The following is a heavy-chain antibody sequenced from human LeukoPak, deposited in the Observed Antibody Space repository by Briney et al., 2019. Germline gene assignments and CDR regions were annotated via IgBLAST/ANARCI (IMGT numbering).Heavy chain of an antibody. V-gene: IGHV3-23*01. J-gene: IGHJ4*02. CDR1: GFTVTNAW. D-gene: IGHD5-18*01. CDR2: ISGSDGNT. CDR3: ARKGGYGYSYDY. Sequence: GGSLRLSCAASGFTVTNAWMHWVRQGPGKGLEWVSLISGSDGNTYYADSVKGRFTISRDNSKNTLYLQMNSLRAEDTAVYYCARKGGYGYSYDYWGQGTLVTVSS.